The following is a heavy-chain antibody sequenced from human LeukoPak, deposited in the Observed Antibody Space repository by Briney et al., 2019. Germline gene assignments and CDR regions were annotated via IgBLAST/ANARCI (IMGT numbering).Heavy chain of an antibody. CDR2: INPSGGST. J-gene: IGHJ5*02. V-gene: IGHV1-46*01. Sequence: ASVKVSCNASGYTFTSYYMHWVRQAPGQGLEWMGIINPSGGSTSYAQKFQGRVTMTRDTSTSTVYMVLSSLRSEDTAVYYCARGDYDFWSGSDPWGQGTLVTVSS. D-gene: IGHD3-3*01. CDR3: ARGDYDFWSGSDP. CDR1: GYTFTSYY.